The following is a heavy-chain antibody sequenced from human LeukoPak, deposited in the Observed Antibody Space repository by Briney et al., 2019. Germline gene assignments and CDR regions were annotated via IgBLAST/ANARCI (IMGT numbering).Heavy chain of an antibody. CDR3: AGSGSYYSQYYFDY. CDR2: INHSGST. D-gene: IGHD3-10*01. CDR1: GGSFSGYY. J-gene: IGHJ4*02. V-gene: IGHV4-34*01. Sequence: SETLSLTCAVYGGSFSGYYWSWIRQPPGKGLEWIGEINHSGSTNCNPSLKSRVTISVDTSKNQFSLKLSSVTAADTAVYYCAGSGSYYSQYYFDYWGQGTLVTVSS.